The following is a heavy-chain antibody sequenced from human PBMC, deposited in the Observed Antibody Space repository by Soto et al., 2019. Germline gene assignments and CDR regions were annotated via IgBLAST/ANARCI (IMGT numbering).Heavy chain of an antibody. Sequence: PSETLSLTCAVSGYSISSGYNWAWSRQPPGKGLEWIGSIYHSGNTHYNPSLKSRVTILVDTSKNQFSLRLTSVTAADTAVYYCAREYSSSWNWFDPWGQGTLVTVSS. CDR3: AREYSSSWNWFDP. D-gene: IGHD3-22*01. CDR1: GYSISSGYN. J-gene: IGHJ5*02. CDR2: IYHSGNT. V-gene: IGHV4-38-2*01.